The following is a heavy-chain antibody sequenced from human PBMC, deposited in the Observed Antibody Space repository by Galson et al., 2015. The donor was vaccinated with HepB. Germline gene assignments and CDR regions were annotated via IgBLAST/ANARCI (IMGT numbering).Heavy chain of an antibody. CDR3: AREVVIVVVTYIDY. CDR1: GFTFSSYW. CDR2: IKQDGSEK. D-gene: IGHD3-22*01. Sequence: SLRLSCAASGFTFSSYWMSWVRQAPGKGLEWVANIKQDGSEKYYVDSVKGRFTISRDNAKNSLYLQMNSPRAEDTAVYYCAREVVIVVVTYIDYWGQGTLVTVSS. V-gene: IGHV3-7*03. J-gene: IGHJ4*02.